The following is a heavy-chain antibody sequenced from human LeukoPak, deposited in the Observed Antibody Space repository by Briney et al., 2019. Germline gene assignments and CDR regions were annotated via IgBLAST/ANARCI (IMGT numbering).Heavy chain of an antibody. CDR3: AKGIGPLYDSSGYTDY. CDR2: IRYDGSNK. V-gene: IGHV3-30*02. CDR1: GFTFSSYG. J-gene: IGHJ4*02. Sequence: GGSLRLSCAASGFTFSSYGMHWVRQAPGKGLEWVAFIRYDGSNKYYADSVKGRFTISRDNSKNTLYLQMNSLRAEDTAVYYCAKGIGPLYDSSGYTDYWGQGTLVTVSS. D-gene: IGHD3-22*01.